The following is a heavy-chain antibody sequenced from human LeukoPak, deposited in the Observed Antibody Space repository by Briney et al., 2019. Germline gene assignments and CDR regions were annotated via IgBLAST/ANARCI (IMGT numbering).Heavy chain of an antibody. D-gene: IGHD3-16*02. V-gene: IGHV3-74*01. J-gene: IGHJ6*02. Sequence: GGSLRLSCAASGFTFSSYWMHWVRQAPGKGLLWVSRVNSDGSRTSYADSVKGRFTISRDNAKNTLYLQMNSLRAEDTAVYYCARDLSIMITFGGVIDDYYYYGMDVWGQGTTVTVSS. CDR3: ARDLSIMITFGGVIDDYYYYGMDV. CDR2: VNSDGSRT. CDR1: GFTFSSYW.